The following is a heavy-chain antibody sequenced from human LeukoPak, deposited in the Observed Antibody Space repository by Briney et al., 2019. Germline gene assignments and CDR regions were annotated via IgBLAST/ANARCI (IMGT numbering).Heavy chain of an antibody. J-gene: IGHJ6*03. CDR1: GGTFSSYA. CDR2: IIPIFGTA. CDR3: ARGPPYYYYYYYMDV. V-gene: IGHV1-69*06. Sequence: EASVKVSCKASGGTFSSYAISWVRQAPGQGLEWMGGIIPIFGTANYAQKFQGRVTITADKSTSTAYMELSSLRSEDTAVYYCARGPPYYYYYYYMDVWGKGTTVTVSS.